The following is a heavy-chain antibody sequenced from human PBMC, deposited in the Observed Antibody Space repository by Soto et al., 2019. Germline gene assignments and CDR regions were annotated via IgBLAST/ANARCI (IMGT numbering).Heavy chain of an antibody. CDR3: AREGGVFVNGALDI. J-gene: IGHJ3*02. V-gene: IGHV1-69*12. CDR1: GGTFSSYA. Sequence: QVQLVQSGAEVKKPGSSVKVSCKASGGTFSSYAISWVRQAPGQGLEWMGGIIPIFGTANYAQKFQGRVTSTANESTSTAYMELSSLRSEDTAVYYCAREGGVFVNGALDIWGQGTMVTVSS. CDR2: IIPIFGTA. D-gene: IGHD3-16*02.